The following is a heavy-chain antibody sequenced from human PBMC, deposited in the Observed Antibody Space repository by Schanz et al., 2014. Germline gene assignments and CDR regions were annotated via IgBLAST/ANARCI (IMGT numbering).Heavy chain of an antibody. J-gene: IGHJ4*02. V-gene: IGHV3-74*01. D-gene: IGHD1-26*01. Sequence: EVQLVESGGGLVQPGGSLRLSCAASGFTFSSYWMHWVRQAPGKGLVWISRINSDGSSASYADSVKGRFTISRDNARNSLYLQMTSLRAEDTALYYCTRDRAYHSFDYWGQGTLVTVSS. CDR1: GFTFSSYW. CDR3: TRDRAYHSFDY. CDR2: INSDGSSA.